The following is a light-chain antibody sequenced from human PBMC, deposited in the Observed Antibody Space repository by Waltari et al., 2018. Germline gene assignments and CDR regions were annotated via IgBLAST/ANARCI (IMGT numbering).Light chain of an antibody. CDR3: AAWDDSLNGPE. V-gene: IGLV1-44*01. CDR2: SNN. Sequence: QSVLTQPPSASGTPGQRVTISCSGSSSNIGSNTVTWYQQLPGTAPKLLIYSNNPRPSGVADRFSGSKSRTSASLAISGLQSEDEADYYCAAWDDSLNGPEFGRGTKLTVL. CDR1: SSNIGSNT. J-gene: IGLJ3*02.